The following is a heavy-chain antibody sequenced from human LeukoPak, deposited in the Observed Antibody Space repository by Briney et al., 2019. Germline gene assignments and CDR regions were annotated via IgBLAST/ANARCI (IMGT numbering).Heavy chain of an antibody. Sequence: GASVKVSCKASGYTFTGYYMHWVRQAPEQGLEWMGWINPNSGGTNYAQKFQGRVTMTRDTSISTAYMELSRLRSDDTAVYYCARDPKLWELLWLDYYYGMDVWGQGTTVTVPS. CDR3: ARDPKLWELLWLDYYYGMDV. D-gene: IGHD1-26*01. V-gene: IGHV1-2*02. J-gene: IGHJ6*02. CDR2: INPNSGGT. CDR1: GYTFTGYY.